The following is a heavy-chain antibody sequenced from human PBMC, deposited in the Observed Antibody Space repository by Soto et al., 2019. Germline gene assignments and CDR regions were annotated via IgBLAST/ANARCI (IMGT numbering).Heavy chain of an antibody. CDR1: GVSITSTDW. J-gene: IGHJ4*02. CDR3: AGSTADTTLKASSF. V-gene: IGHV4-4*02. Sequence: QVQLQESGPGLVKPSETLSLSCAVSGVSITSTDWWCWVRQPPGKGLQWIGEVSLGGGANYNPSLKSRVTISVDNSKNQFSLTLNSVTAADTAVYFCAGSTADTTLKASSFWGQGTLVTVSS. D-gene: IGHD4-4*01. CDR2: VSLGGGA.